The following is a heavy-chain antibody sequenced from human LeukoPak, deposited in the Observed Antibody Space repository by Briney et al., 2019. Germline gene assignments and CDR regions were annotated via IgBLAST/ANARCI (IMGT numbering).Heavy chain of an antibody. J-gene: IGHJ6*02. CDR2: INHSGST. Sequence: SETLSLTCAVYGGSFSGYYWSWIRQPPGKGLEWIGEINHSGSTNYKPSLKSRVTISVDTSKNQFSLKLSSVTAADTAVYYCARMSSGWYLYYYYGMDVWGQGTTVTVSS. V-gene: IGHV4-34*01. CDR1: GGSFSGYY. CDR3: ARMSSGWYLYYYYGMDV. D-gene: IGHD6-19*01.